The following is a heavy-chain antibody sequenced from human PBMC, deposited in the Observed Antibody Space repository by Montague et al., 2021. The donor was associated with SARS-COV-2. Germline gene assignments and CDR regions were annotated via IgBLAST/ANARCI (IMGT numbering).Heavy chain of an antibody. Sequence: TLSLTCTVSGDSITSGGYFWNWIRQHPGKGLEYIGAISYSGSTYHKPSLTSRVSISMDTSKNAFSLSLHSVTAADTAVYFCAASGRRGYSNPFHHCGRGSLVTVSS. CDR2: ISYSGST. CDR3: AASGRRGYSNPFHH. J-gene: IGHJ4*02. D-gene: IGHD4-11*01. CDR1: GDSITSGGYF. V-gene: IGHV4-31*03.